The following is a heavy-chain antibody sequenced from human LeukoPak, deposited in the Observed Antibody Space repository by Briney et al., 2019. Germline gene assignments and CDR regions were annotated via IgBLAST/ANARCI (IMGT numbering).Heavy chain of an antibody. CDR3: ARDLGSSSWPPYYFDY. D-gene: IGHD6-13*01. Sequence: ASVKVSCKASGYTFTSYDINWVRQATGQGLEWMGWMNPNSGNTGYAQKFQGRVTMTRNTSISTAYMELRSLRSDDTAVYYCARDLGSSSWPPYYFDYWGQGTLVTVSS. V-gene: IGHV1-8*01. J-gene: IGHJ4*02. CDR1: GYTFTSYD. CDR2: MNPNSGNT.